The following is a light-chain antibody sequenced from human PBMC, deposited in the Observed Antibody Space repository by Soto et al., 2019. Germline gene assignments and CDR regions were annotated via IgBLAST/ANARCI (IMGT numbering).Light chain of an antibody. Sequence: DIQMTQSPSSLSASVGDRVTITCQATQDISNYLNWYQQKPGKAPKLLIYDASNLETGVPSRFSGSGSGTDFTFTISSLQPEDIATYYCQQYNRVPYTFGQGTKVEMK. CDR2: DAS. J-gene: IGKJ2*01. V-gene: IGKV1-33*01. CDR1: QDISNY. CDR3: QQYNRVPYT.